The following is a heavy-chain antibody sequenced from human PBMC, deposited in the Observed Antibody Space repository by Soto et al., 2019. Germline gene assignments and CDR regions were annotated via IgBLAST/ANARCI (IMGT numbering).Heavy chain of an antibody. CDR3: ARDSRSDFQVWDPNWFDP. V-gene: IGHV3-33*01. Sequence: GGSLRLSCAASGFTFSSYGMHWVRQAPGKGIKWVAVIWYDGSNKYYADSVKGRFTISRDNSKNTLYLQMNSLRAEDTVLYYCARDSRSDFQVWDPNWFDPWGQGTLVTVSS. CDR2: IWYDGSNK. J-gene: IGHJ5*02. CDR1: GFTFSSYG. D-gene: IGHD3-16*01.